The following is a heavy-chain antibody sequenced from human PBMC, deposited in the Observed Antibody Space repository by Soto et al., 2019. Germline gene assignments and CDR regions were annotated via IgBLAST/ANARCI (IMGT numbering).Heavy chain of an antibody. CDR1: GFSLSTGGVG. CDR2: IYWDDDK. CDR3: AHSRCGGDCLQSYSSHYYYGMDV. J-gene: IGHJ6*02. D-gene: IGHD2-21*02. V-gene: IGHV2-5*02. Sequence: QITLKESGPSLVKPTQTLTLTCTFSGFSLSTGGVGVGWIRQPPGKALEWLALIYWDDDKRYRPSLRSRLTFTKETTNTQVVLTMSNMDPVDTATYYCAHSRCGGDCLQSYSSHYYYGMDVWGQGTTVTVSS.